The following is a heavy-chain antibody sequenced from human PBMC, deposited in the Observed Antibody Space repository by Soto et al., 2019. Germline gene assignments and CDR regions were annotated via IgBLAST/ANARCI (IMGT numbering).Heavy chain of an antibody. J-gene: IGHJ1*01. CDR2: ISYDGSNK. Sequence: QVQLVESGGGVVQPGRSLRLSCAASGFTFSSYAMHWVRQAPGKGLEWVAVISYDGSNKYYADSVKGRFTISRDNSKNTLYLQMNSLRAEDTAVYYCAREHSPVAAAGTGSQHWGQGTLVTVSS. V-gene: IGHV3-30-3*01. D-gene: IGHD6-13*01. CDR1: GFTFSSYA. CDR3: AREHSPVAAAGTGSQH.